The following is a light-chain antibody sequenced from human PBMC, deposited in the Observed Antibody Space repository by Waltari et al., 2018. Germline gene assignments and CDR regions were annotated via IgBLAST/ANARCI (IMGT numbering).Light chain of an antibody. CDR2: GSS. V-gene: IGKV3-15*01. CDR1: QSIGTH. CDR3: QQYNNWPSFT. Sequence: VMTQSPATLSVSPGERATLSCRASQSIGTHLAWYQQNSGQPPRLLIYGSSIRATGIPARFSGSGSGTEFPLTISTLQSEYFAVYYCQQYNNWPSFTFGPGTKVDVK. J-gene: IGKJ3*01.